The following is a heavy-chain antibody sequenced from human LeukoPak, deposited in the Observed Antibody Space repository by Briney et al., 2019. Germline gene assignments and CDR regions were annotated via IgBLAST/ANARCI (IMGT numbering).Heavy chain of an antibody. CDR2: ISGYNGKT. Sequence: ASVKVSCKASGYTFTSYGISWMRQAPGQGLEWMGWISGYNGKTNYAQMLQGRVTMTTDTSTSTAYMELRSLRSDDTAVYYCARGITMIVVVSPSDGGAFDYWGQGTLVTVSS. CDR3: ARGITMIVVVSPSDGGAFDY. V-gene: IGHV1-18*01. D-gene: IGHD3-22*01. J-gene: IGHJ4*02. CDR1: GYTFTSYG.